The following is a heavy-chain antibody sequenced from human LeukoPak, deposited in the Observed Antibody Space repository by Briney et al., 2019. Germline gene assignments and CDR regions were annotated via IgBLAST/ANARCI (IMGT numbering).Heavy chain of an antibody. J-gene: IGHJ3*01. Sequence: GGSLRLSCAASGFTFSSHVMHWVRQAPGKGLEWLAVISKDGSSEFCADSVKGRFTISRDNSKNTLYLQMNSLRVEDTALYYCARDEGTVRNIKNYGFDVWGQGTVVTVSS. CDR1: GFTFSSHV. V-gene: IGHV3-30*01. CDR3: ARDEGTVRNIKNYGFDV. CDR2: ISKDGSSE. D-gene: IGHD1-14*01.